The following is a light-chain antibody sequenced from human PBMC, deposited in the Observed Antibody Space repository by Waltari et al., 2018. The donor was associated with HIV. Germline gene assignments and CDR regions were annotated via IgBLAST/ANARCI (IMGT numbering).Light chain of an antibody. J-gene: IGKJ1*01. CDR2: VAS. V-gene: IGKV3-15*01. CDR3: QQYKNWWT. CDR1: QSVSSN. Sequence: ETVMTQPPATLSVSPGEGATLSCRASQSVSSNVAWYQQNPGQAPRLLIYVASTRATGVPARFSGSGSGTEFTLTISSLQSEDFAVYYCQQYKNWWTFGQGTKVEIK.